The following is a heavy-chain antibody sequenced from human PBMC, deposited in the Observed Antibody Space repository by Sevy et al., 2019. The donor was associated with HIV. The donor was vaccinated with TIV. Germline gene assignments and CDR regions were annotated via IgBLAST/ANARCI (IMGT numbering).Heavy chain of an antibody. CDR2: IIPMFGST. D-gene: IGHD6-19*01. V-gene: IGHV1-69*13. CDR1: GGTFSSYA. Sequence: ASVKVSCKASGGTFSSYAISWVRQAPGQGLEWMGGIIPMFGSTNYAQNFQGRVTITADESMSTAYMELSSLRSEDTAVYYCARPRTVVAGTGFDYWGQGTLVTVSS. CDR3: ARPRTVVAGTGFDY. J-gene: IGHJ4*02.